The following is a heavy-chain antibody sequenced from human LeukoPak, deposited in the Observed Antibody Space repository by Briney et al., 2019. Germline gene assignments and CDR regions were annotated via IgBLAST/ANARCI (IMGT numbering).Heavy chain of an antibody. V-gene: IGHV4-34*01. CDR3: ARGGTNVDTAMVKNFDY. CDR2: INHSGST. Sequence: PSETLSLTCAVYGGSFSGYYWSWIRQPPGKGLEWIGEINHSGSTNYNPSLKSRVTISVDTSKNQFSLKLSSATAADTAVYYCARGGTNVDTAMVKNFDYWGQGTLVTVSS. CDR1: GGSFSGYY. J-gene: IGHJ4*02. D-gene: IGHD5-18*01.